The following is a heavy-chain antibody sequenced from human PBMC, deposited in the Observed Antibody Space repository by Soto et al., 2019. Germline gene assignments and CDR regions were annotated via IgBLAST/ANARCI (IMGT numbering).Heavy chain of an antibody. CDR3: AAELYSGGSCCSFDI. V-gene: IGHV1-58*01. D-gene: IGHD1-26*01. J-gene: IGHJ3*02. CDR1: GITFTNSA. CDR2: IVVGGGNT. Sequence: SVKVSCKTSGITFTNSAVQWVRQARGQRLEGIGWIVVGGGNTKYAQIVQERIPITRDMSTSTADMELSALRSEATAVSYFAAELYSGGSCCSFDIWGQGTMVTVSS.